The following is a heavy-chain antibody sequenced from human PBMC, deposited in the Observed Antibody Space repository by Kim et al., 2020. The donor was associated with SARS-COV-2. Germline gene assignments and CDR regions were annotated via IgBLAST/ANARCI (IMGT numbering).Heavy chain of an antibody. D-gene: IGHD5-18*01. J-gene: IGHJ2*01. CDR2: ISGSGGST. V-gene: IGHV3-23*01. CDR1: GFTFSSYA. Sequence: GGSLRLSCAASGFTFSSYAMSWVRQAPGKGLEWVSAISGSGGSTYYADSVKGRFTISRDNSKNTLYLQMNSLRAEDTAVYYCAKDGYPWIQLWLHWYFDLWGRGTLVTVSS. CDR3: AKDGYPWIQLWLHWYFDL.